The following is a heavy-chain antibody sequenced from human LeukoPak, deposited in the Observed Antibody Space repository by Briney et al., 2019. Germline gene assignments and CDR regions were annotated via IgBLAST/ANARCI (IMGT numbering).Heavy chain of an antibody. V-gene: IGHV3-21*01. D-gene: IGHD2-2*01. CDR2: ISSGSTNYI. Sequence: PGGSLRLSCAASGFRISRYSMNWVRQAPGKGLEWVSFISSGSTNYIYYADSVKGRFTISRDNAQNSLYLQMNSLRAEDTAVYYCASDIVVVPATIGVGYNYMDVWGKGTTVTVSS. CDR1: GFRISRYS. J-gene: IGHJ6*03. CDR3: ASDIVVVPATIGVGYNYMDV.